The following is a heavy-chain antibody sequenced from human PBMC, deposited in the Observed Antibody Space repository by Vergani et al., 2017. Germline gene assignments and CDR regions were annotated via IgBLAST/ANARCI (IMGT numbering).Heavy chain of an antibody. CDR2: ISYDGNKK. Sequence: VRLVDSGGGLVQPGRSLRLSCSAAGFPFSDYGVHWVRQAPGKGLEWVSVISYDGNKKNYADSVKGRFTISRDNSKNTLYLEMNALRAEDTAVYYCARDFLTRVTTLDYYYMGVWGKGTTVTVSS. J-gene: IGHJ6*03. CDR1: GFPFSDYG. CDR3: ARDFLTRVTTLDYYYMGV. D-gene: IGHD1-1*01. V-gene: IGHV3-30*03.